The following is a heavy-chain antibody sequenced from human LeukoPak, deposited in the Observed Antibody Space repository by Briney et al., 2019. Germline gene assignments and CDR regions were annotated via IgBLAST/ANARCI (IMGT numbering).Heavy chain of an antibody. Sequence: IXSXYWXWIXQPXGKGLEWIGYIYYSGSTNYNPSLKSRVTISVDTSKNQFSLKLSSVTAADTAVYYCARRSMELGSTFDYWGQGTLVTVSS. CDR1: IXSXY. CDR2: IYYSGST. CDR3: ARRSMELGSTFDY. V-gene: IGHV4-59*08. D-gene: IGHD1-26*01. J-gene: IGHJ4*02.